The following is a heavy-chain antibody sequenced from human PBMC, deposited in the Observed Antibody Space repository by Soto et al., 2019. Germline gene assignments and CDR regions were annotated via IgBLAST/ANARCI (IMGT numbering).Heavy chain of an antibody. Sequence: QVQLVQSGAEVKKPGSSVKVSCKASGGTFSSYAISWVRQAPGQGLEWMGGIIPIFGTANYAQKFQGRVTIXXDXSXXTAYMELSSLRSEDTAVYYCARDMVRAVGPYGMDVWGQGTTVTVSS. V-gene: IGHV1-69*12. J-gene: IGHJ6*02. CDR1: GGTFSSYA. CDR3: ARDMVRAVGPYGMDV. D-gene: IGHD3-10*01. CDR2: IIPIFGTA.